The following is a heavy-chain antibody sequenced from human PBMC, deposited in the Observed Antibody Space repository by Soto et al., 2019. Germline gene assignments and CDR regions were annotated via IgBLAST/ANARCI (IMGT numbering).Heavy chain of an antibody. CDR1: GGSISSYY. CDR3: TRDRGYSNWFDP. J-gene: IGHJ5*02. V-gene: IGHV4-59*01. D-gene: IGHD5-18*01. Sequence: PSETLSLTCTVSGGSISSYYWSWIRQPPGKGLEWIGYIYYSGSTNYNPSLRSRVTISADTSNNQISLKLSSVTAADTAVYYCTRDRGYSNWFDPWGQGILVTVSS. CDR2: IYYSGST.